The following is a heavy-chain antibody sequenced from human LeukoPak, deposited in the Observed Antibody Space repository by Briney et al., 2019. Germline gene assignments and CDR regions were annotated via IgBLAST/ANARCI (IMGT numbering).Heavy chain of an antibody. Sequence: GGSPRLSCAASGFTFSSYSMNWVRQAPGKGLEWVSSISSSSSYIYYADSVKGRFTISRDNAKNSLYLQMNSLRAEDTAVYYCARDFLGTYYYDSSAHFDYWGQGTLVTVSS. J-gene: IGHJ4*02. CDR2: ISSSSSYI. V-gene: IGHV3-21*01. CDR3: ARDFLGTYYYDSSAHFDY. CDR1: GFTFSSYS. D-gene: IGHD3-22*01.